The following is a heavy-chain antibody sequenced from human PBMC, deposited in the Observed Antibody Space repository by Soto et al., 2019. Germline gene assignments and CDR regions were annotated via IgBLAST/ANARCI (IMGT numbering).Heavy chain of an antibody. CDR2: IYYSGRT. D-gene: IGHD3-16*02. V-gene: IGHV4-59*12. CDR3: ARGRGSADYGWGTYRSRGYFED. CDR1: GASITSFY. Sequence: PSETLSLTCNVSGDPITVSGASITSFYWSWIRQSPEKGLEWIGNIYYSGRTTYNLPLKNRFTISVDTSRNHLSLELSSVTGADTAVYYCARGRGSADYGWGTYRSRGYFEDWGQGILVTVSS. J-gene: IGHJ4*02.